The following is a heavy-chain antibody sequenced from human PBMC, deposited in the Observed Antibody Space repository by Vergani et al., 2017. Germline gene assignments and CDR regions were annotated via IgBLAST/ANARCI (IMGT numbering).Heavy chain of an antibody. CDR1: GFTFSSYA. V-gene: IGHV3-30-3*01. CDR3: ARDHDMYYDILTGYMPDY. D-gene: IGHD3-9*01. Sequence: QAQLVESGGGVVQPGRSLRLSCAASGFTFSSYAMHWVRQAPGKGLEWVAVISYDGSNKYYADSVKGRFTISRDNSKNTLYLQMNSLRAEDTAVYYCARDHDMYYDILTGYMPDYWGQGTLVTVSS. J-gene: IGHJ4*02. CDR2: ISYDGSNK.